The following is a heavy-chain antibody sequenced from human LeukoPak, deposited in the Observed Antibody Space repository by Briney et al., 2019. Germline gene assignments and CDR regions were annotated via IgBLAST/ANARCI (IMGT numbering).Heavy chain of an antibody. J-gene: IGHJ4*02. Sequence: PSETLSLTCTVSGGSISSSSYYWGWIRQPPGKGLEWIGSIYYSGSTNYNPSLKSRVTISLDTSKNQISLKLSSVTAADTAVYYCARHTTVVPPHYFDYWGQGTQVTVSS. D-gene: IGHD4-23*01. CDR3: ARHTTVVPPHYFDY. V-gene: IGHV4-39*01. CDR1: GGSISSSSYY. CDR2: IYYSGST.